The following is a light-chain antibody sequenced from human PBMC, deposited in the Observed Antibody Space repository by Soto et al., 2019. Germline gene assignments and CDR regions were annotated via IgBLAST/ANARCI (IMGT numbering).Light chain of an antibody. CDR1: QDISNY. CDR2: DAS. CDR3: QQYDNLPPLT. V-gene: IGKV1-33*01. Sequence: DIQLTQSPSSLSASVGDRVTITCPASQDISNYLNWYQQKPGKAPKLLIYDASNLETGVPSRFSGSGSWTDFTFTISSLQPEDIATYYCQQYDNLPPLTFGGGTKVEIK. J-gene: IGKJ4*01.